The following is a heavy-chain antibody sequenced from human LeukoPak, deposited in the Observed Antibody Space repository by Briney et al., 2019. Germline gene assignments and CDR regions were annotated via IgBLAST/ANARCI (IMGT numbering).Heavy chain of an antibody. CDR3: ARESESAAGDY. CDR1: GFTFSSYS. D-gene: IGHD6-13*01. Sequence: GGSLRLSRAASGFTFSSYSMNWVRQAPGKGLEWVSYISGGSSTIYHADSVKGRFTISRDNSKNTLYLQMNSLRAEDTAVYYCARESESAAGDYWGQGTLVTVSS. V-gene: IGHV3-48*01. CDR2: ISGGSSTI. J-gene: IGHJ4*02.